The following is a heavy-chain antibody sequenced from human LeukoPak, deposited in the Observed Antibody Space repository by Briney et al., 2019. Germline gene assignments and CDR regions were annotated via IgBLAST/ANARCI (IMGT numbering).Heavy chain of an antibody. J-gene: IGHJ4*02. V-gene: IGHV4-59*01. Sequence: WIRQPPGKGLEWIGYIYYSGNTNYNSSLKSRVTISVDTSKNQFSLKLSSVTAADTAVYFCARLLLVGATGYFDSWGQGTLVTVSS. CDR2: IYYSGNT. CDR3: ARLLLVGATGYFDS. D-gene: IGHD1-26*01.